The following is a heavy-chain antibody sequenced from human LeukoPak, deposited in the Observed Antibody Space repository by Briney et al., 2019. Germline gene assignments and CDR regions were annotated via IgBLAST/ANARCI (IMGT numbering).Heavy chain of an antibody. J-gene: IGHJ6*03. CDR1: GFTFSSYS. V-gene: IGHV3-48*04. CDR2: ISSSGSTI. CDR3: ARARGYSYGYDMDV. D-gene: IGHD5-18*01. Sequence: PGGSLRLSCAASGFTFSSYSMNWVRQAPGKGLEWVSYISSSGSTIYYADSVKGRFTISRDNAKNSLYLQMNSLRAEDTAVYYCARARGYSYGYDMDVWGKGTTVTISS.